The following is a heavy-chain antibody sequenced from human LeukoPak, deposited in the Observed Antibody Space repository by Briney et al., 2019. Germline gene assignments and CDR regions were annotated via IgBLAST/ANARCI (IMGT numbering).Heavy chain of an antibody. Sequence: GESLKISCKGSGYSFANYWIGWVRQMPGKGLEWMGVIYPGDSDTRYSPSFQGQVTISADKSISTAYLQWSSLKASDTAMYYCAATPGYYDSSGYYSGVGGWFDPWGQGTLVTVSS. J-gene: IGHJ5*02. D-gene: IGHD3-22*01. CDR1: GYSFANYW. CDR3: AATPGYYDSSGYYSGVGGWFDP. V-gene: IGHV5-51*01. CDR2: IYPGDSDT.